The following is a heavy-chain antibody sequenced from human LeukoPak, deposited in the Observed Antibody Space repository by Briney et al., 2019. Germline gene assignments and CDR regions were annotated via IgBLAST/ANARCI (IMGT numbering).Heavy chain of an antibody. Sequence: ASVKVSCEASGYSFTDYLMHWVRQAPGQGLEWMGWINPNSGGTKYAQKFQGRVTMTRDTSISTAYMEVSRVRSDDTAVYYCARFYYDSSGRFDYWGQGTLVTVSS. CDR1: GYSFTDYL. J-gene: IGHJ4*02. V-gene: IGHV1-2*02. CDR2: INPNSGGT. CDR3: ARFYYDSSGRFDY. D-gene: IGHD3-22*01.